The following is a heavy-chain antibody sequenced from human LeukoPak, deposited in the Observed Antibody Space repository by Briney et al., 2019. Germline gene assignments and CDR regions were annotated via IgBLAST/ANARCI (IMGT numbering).Heavy chain of an antibody. CDR1: GGSISSGDYY. D-gene: IGHD5-18*01. CDR2: IYYSGST. V-gene: IGHV4-30-4*08. Sequence: SENLSLTCTVSGGSISSGDYYWSWIRQPPGKGLEWIGYIYYSGSTYYNPSLKSRVTISVDTSKNQFSLKLSSVTAADTAVYYCAGGYSYHYYYMDVWGKGTTVTVSS. CDR3: AGGYSYHYYYMDV. J-gene: IGHJ6*03.